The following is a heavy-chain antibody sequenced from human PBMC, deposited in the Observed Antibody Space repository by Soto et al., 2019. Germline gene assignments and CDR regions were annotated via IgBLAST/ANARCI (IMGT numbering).Heavy chain of an antibody. CDR2: IYPGDSDT. CDR3: ARQTYSSSSQYYYGMGV. J-gene: IGHJ6*02. CDR1: GYSFTSYW. Sequence: PGESLKISCKGSGYSFTSYWIGWVRQMPGKGLEWMGIIYPGDSDTRYSPSFQGQVTISADKSISTAYLQWSSLKASDTAMYYCARQTYSSSSQYYYGMGVWGQGTTVTVS. D-gene: IGHD6-6*01. V-gene: IGHV5-51*01.